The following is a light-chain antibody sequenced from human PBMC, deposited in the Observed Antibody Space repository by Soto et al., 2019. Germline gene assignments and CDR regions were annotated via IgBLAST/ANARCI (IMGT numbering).Light chain of an antibody. CDR3: SSYTSSTAYV. V-gene: IGLV2-14*01. CDR2: EVT. J-gene: IGLJ1*01. Sequence: LTQPASVSGSPGQSITISCTGTSSDVGGYNYVSWYQLHPGKAPKLILYEVTNRPSGVSDRFSGSKSGNTASLTISGLQAEDEADYYCSSYTSSTAYVFGTGTKVTVL. CDR1: SSDVGGYNY.